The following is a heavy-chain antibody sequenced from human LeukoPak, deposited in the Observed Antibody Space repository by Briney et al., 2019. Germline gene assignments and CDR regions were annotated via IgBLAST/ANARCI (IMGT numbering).Heavy chain of an antibody. J-gene: IGHJ5*02. D-gene: IGHD2-2*01. CDR3: ARDSVVVVPSLGLDP. CDR1: GDSISNSAYF. CDR2: IYYSGST. Sequence: SETLSLTCTVSGDSISNSAYFWGWICQPPGKGLEWIGSIYYSGSTYDNPSLKSRLTMSVDPSKNQFFLNLSSVTAADTAVYYCARDSVVVVPSLGLDPWGPGTLVTVSS. V-gene: IGHV4-39*07.